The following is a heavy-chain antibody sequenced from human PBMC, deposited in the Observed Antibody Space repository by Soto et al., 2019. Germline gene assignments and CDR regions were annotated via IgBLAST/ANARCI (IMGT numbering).Heavy chain of an antibody. CDR2: ISYDGSNK. D-gene: IGHD5-18*01. CDR1: GFTFSSYA. Sequence: QVQLVESGGGVVQPGRSLRLSCAASGFTFSSYAMHWVRQAPGKGLEWVAVISYDGSNKYYADSVKGRFTISRDNSKNTLYLQMNSLRAEDTAVYYCARVHNSYGQYYFDYWGQGTLVTVSS. CDR3: ARVHNSYGQYYFDY. V-gene: IGHV3-30-3*01. J-gene: IGHJ4*02.